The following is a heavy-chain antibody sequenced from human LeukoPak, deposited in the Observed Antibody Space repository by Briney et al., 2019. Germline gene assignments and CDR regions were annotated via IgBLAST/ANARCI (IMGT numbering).Heavy chain of an antibody. CDR2: IYTSGST. CDR3: ARDPGLERPGGVSFDY. Sequence: KPSETLSLTCTVSGGSISSYYWSWIRQPAGKGLEWIGRIYTSGSTNYNPSLRVTMSVDASKNQFSLKLSSVTAADTAVYYCARDPGLERPGGVSFDYWGQGSLVTVSS. D-gene: IGHD1-1*01. J-gene: IGHJ4*02. V-gene: IGHV4-4*07. CDR1: GGSISSYY.